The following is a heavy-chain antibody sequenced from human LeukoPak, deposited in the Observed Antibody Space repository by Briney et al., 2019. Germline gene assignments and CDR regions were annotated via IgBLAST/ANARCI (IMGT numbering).Heavy chain of an antibody. D-gene: IGHD1-26*01. Sequence: GGSLRLSCAASGFTFDDYGMSWVRQATGKGLEWVSGINWNGGSTGYADSVKGRFTISRDNAKNSLYLQMNSLRAEDTALYYCARDSGSYKRDYWGQGTLVTVSS. J-gene: IGHJ4*02. CDR2: INWNGGST. CDR1: GFTFDDYG. V-gene: IGHV3-20*04. CDR3: ARDSGSYKRDY.